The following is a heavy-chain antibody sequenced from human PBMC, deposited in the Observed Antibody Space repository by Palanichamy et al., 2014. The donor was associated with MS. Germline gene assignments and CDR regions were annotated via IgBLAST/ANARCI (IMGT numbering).Heavy chain of an antibody. CDR3: VRSSGNSRSWFDS. J-gene: IGHJ5*01. V-gene: IGHV4-39*02. CDR1: GGFISSSPYY. Sequence: QLQLQESGPGLVKPSETLSLTCTVSGGFISSSPYYWGWIRQPPGKGLEWIGSISYSGSTYYKPPLRSRVAISIDTSKNHFSLNLNSVTAAGTAVYYCVRSSGNSRSWFDSWGHGTLVTVSS. CDR2: ISYSGST. D-gene: IGHD4-23*01.